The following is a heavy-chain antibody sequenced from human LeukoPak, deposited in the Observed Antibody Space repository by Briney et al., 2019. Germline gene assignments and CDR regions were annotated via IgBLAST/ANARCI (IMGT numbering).Heavy chain of an antibody. CDR2: IIPIFGTA. J-gene: IGHJ4*02. Sequence: SVKVSCKASGGTFSSYAISWVRQAPGQGLEWMGGIIPIFGTANYAQKFQGRVTITADESTSTAYMELRSLRSDDTAVYYCARDRGTGTRIDYWGQGTLVTVSS. V-gene: IGHV1-69*13. CDR3: ARDRGTGTRIDY. CDR1: GGTFSSYA. D-gene: IGHD1-1*01.